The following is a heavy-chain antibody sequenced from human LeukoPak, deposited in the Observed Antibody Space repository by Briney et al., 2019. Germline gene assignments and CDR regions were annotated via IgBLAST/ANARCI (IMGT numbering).Heavy chain of an antibody. CDR3: ARPYYDILTGTAEYFDL. V-gene: IGHV3-9*01. J-gene: IGHJ2*01. CDR1: GFTFDDYA. CDR2: ISWNSGSI. D-gene: IGHD3-9*01. Sequence: PGRSLRLSCAASGFTFDDYAMHWVRQAPGKGLEWVSGISWNSGSIGYADSVKGRFTISRDNAKNSLYLQMNSLRAEDTALYYCARPYYDILTGTAEYFDLWGRGTLVTVSS.